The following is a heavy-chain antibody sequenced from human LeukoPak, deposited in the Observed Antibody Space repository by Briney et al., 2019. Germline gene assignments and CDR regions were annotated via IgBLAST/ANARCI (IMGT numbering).Heavy chain of an antibody. D-gene: IGHD1-1*01. J-gene: IGHJ3*02. CDR3: ARARPYDAFDI. CDR1: GGTFSTYV. V-gene: IGHV1-69*05. Sequence: SVKVSCKASGGTFSTYVINWVRQAPGQGLEWMGRITPMLRTTNYAQKFQGRVTITTDESTSTAYMELSSLRSEDTAVYYCARARPYDAFDIWGQGTMVTVSS. CDR2: ITPMLRTT.